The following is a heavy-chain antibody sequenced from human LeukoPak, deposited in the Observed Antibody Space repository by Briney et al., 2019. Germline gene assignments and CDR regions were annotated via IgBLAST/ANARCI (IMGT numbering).Heavy chain of an antibody. CDR2: INNYGTT. D-gene: IGHD6-19*01. V-gene: IGHV3-23*01. J-gene: IGHJ4*02. Sequence: GGSLRLSCAASGFTFSSYALSWVRQAPGKGLEWVSTINNYGTTYYADSVKGRFTISRDNSKNTLYLHMNSLRAEDTAVYYCAKRSVTVAGPGNYFDYWGQGTLVTVSS. CDR3: AKRSVTVAGPGNYFDY. CDR1: GFTFSSYA.